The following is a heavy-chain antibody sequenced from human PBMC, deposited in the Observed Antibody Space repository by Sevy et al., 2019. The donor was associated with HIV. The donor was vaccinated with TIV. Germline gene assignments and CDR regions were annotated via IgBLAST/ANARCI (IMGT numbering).Heavy chain of an antibody. Sequence: SETLSLTCSVSGGSISSYYWNWIRQPPGKGLEWIGYVYYTGSTNYNPSLKSRVTISIDTSKNQFSLKLTSVTAADTAVYYFARSPPRGFSYGHFDYWGQGTLVTVSS. V-gene: IGHV4-59*01. J-gene: IGHJ4*02. CDR2: VYYTGST. D-gene: IGHD5-12*01. CDR1: GGSISSYY. CDR3: ARSPPRGFSYGHFDY.